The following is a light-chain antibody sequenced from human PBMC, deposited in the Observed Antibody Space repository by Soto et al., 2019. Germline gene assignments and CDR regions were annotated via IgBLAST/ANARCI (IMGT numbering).Light chain of an antibody. V-gene: IGLV2-14*01. J-gene: IGLJ1*01. CDR1: SSDVGNYKY. CDR2: EVS. CDR3: CSYAGSDTPYV. Sequence: QSVLTQPASVSGSPGQSITISCTGTSSDVGNYKYVSWYQQHPGKAPKLMIYEVSNRPSGVSNRFSGSKSGNTASLTISGLQAEDETDYYCCSYAGSDTPYVFGTGTKVTVL.